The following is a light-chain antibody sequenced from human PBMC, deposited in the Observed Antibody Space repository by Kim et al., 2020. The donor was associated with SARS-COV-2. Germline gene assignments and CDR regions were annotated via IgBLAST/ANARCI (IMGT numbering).Light chain of an antibody. CDR3: QQYNDWPLLT. V-gene: IGKV3-15*01. Sequence: IVMTQSPATLSVSPGERVTLSCRASQSVRNNLAWYQQRPGQAPRLLIYGASTRATDVSDRFSGSGSGTEFTLTIRSLQSEDLAVYYCQQYNDWPLLTFGGGTKMAIK. J-gene: IGKJ4*01. CDR2: GAS. CDR1: QSVRNN.